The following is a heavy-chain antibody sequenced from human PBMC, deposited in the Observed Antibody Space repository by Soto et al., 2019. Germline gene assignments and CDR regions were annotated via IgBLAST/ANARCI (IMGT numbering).Heavy chain of an antibody. CDR1: GFTFSDYY. CDR3: AREVTTSESTFDY. Sequence: GGSLRLSCAASGFTFSDYYMSWIRQAPGKGLEWVSYISSSGSTIYYAVSGKGRFTISRDNAKNSLYLQMNSLRAEDTAVYYCAREVTTSESTFDYWGQGTLVTVSS. D-gene: IGHD4-17*01. V-gene: IGHV3-11*01. J-gene: IGHJ4*02. CDR2: ISSSGSTI.